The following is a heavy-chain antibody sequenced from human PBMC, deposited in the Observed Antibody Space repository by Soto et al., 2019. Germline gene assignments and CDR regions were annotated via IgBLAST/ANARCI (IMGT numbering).Heavy chain of an antibody. J-gene: IGHJ4*02. CDR2: ISSSSSTI. Sequence: GGSLRLSCAASGFTFSSYSMNWVRQAPGKGLEWVSYISSSSSTIYYADSVKGRFTISRDNAKNSLYLQMNSLRDEDTAVYYCASLETTLNIAVAGNDYWGQGTLVTVSS. CDR1: GFTFSSYS. V-gene: IGHV3-48*02. CDR3: ASLETTLNIAVAGNDY. D-gene: IGHD6-19*01.